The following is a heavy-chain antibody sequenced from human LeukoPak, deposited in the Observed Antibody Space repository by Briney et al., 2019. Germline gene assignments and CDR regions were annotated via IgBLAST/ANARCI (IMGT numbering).Heavy chain of an antibody. CDR3: RGGAARPDF. CDR2: IKSKPAGGTT. CDR1: GFTFSDAW. V-gene: IGHV3-15*01. D-gene: IGHD6-6*01. J-gene: IGHJ4*02. Sequence: GGSLRLSCTASGFTFSDAWMSWVRQAPGKGLEWVGRIKSKPAGGTTEYAAPVKGRFSISRDDSKNTLYLQMNSLRVEDTAIYCARGGAARPDFWGQGTLVTVSS.